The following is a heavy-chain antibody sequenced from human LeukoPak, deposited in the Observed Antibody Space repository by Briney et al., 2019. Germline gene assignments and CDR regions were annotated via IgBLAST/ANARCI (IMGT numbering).Heavy chain of an antibody. Sequence: RASVKVSCKASGYTFTSYGISWVRQAPGQGLEWMGWISAYNGNTNYAQKLQGRVTMTTDTSTSTAYMELRSLRSDDTAVYYWARAGWRVRGVIITGPQDYWGQGTLVTVSS. CDR1: GYTFTSYG. V-gene: IGHV1-18*01. J-gene: IGHJ4*02. CDR2: ISAYNGNT. D-gene: IGHD3-10*01. CDR3: ARAGWRVRGVIITGPQDY.